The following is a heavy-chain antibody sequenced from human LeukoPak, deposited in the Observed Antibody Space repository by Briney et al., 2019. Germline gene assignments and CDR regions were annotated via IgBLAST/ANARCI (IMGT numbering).Heavy chain of an antibody. V-gene: IGHV3-30-3*01. CDR3: ARAVGYDSSGKGGDYFDY. J-gene: IGHJ4*02. Sequence: GGSLRLSCAASGFTFSSYAMHWVRQAPGKGLEWVAVISYDGSNKYYADAVKGRFTISRDNSKNTLYLQMSSLRAEDTSVYYCARAVGYDSSGKGGDYFDYWGQGTLVTVSS. D-gene: IGHD3-22*01. CDR1: GFTFSSYA. CDR2: ISYDGSNK.